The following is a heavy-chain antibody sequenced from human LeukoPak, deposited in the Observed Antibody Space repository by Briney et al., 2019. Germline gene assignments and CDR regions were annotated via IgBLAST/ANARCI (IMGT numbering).Heavy chain of an antibody. D-gene: IGHD4-23*01. V-gene: IGHV3-53*01. CDR3: ARRAGGYSHPYDY. CDR2: NSGGTT. J-gene: IGHJ4*02. CDR1: GFTVSGNY. Sequence: GGSLRLSCAVSGFTVSGNYMSWVRQAPGKGLEWVSLNSGGTTYYADSVKGRFTISRDNSKNTLYLQMNSLRAEDTAVYYCARRAGGYSHPYDYWGQGILVTVSS.